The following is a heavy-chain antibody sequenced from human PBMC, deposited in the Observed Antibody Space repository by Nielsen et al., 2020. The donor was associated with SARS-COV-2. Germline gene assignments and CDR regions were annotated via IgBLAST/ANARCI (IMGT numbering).Heavy chain of an antibody. D-gene: IGHD3-22*01. CDR3: ARPRLSSGYYFDY. Sequence: KVSCKGSGYSFTSYWIGWARQMPGKGLEWMGIIYPGDSDTRYSPSFQGQVTISADKSISTAYLQWSSLKASDTAMYYCARPRLSSGYYFDYWGQGTLVTVSS. J-gene: IGHJ4*02. CDR2: IYPGDSDT. CDR1: GYSFTSYW. V-gene: IGHV5-51*01.